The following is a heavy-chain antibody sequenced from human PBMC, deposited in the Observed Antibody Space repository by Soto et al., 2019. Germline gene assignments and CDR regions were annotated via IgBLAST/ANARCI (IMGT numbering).Heavy chain of an antibody. CDR2: INHSGST. D-gene: IGHD1-1*01. Sequence: PSETLSLTCAVYGGSFSGYYWSWIRQPPGKGLEWIGEINHSGSTNYNPSLKSRVTISVDTSKNQFSLKLSSVTAADTAVYYCAREAPGYNHGHEGHFDYWGQGTLVTVSS. CDR3: AREAPGYNHGHEGHFDY. J-gene: IGHJ4*02. V-gene: IGHV4-34*01. CDR1: GGSFSGYY.